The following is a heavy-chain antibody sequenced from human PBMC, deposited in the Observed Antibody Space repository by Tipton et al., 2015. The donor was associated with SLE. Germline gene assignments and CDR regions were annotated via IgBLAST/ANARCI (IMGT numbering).Heavy chain of an antibody. CDR2: MNPDSGNT. Sequence: QLVQSGAEVKKPGASVRVSCKASGYSFTRYDINWVRQATGQGLEWMGWMNPDSGNTGYAQKFEGRVTMTSNTSISTAYMELSSLRSEDTAVYYCANVNPGYCTTFRCSYYFDYWGQGTLVTVSS. V-gene: IGHV1-8*01. CDR1: GYSFTRYD. D-gene: IGHD2-8*01. CDR3: ANVNPGYCTTFRCSYYFDY. J-gene: IGHJ4*02.